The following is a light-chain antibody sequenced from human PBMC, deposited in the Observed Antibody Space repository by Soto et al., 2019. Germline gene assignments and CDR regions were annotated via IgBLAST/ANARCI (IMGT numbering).Light chain of an antibody. CDR3: QSYDSSLSAYV. V-gene: IGLV1-40*01. Sequence: QSVLTQPPSVSGAPGQRVTISCTGSSSNIGAGYDVHWYQQLPGTAPKLLIYGISNRPSGVPDRFSGSKSGTSASLAITGLQAEDEADYYCQSYDSSLSAYVFGTGIKLTVL. CDR2: GIS. CDR1: SSNIGAGYD. J-gene: IGLJ1*01.